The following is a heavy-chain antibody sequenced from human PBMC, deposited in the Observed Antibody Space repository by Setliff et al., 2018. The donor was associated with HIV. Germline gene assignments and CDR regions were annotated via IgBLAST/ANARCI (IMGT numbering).Heavy chain of an antibody. D-gene: IGHD2-2*01. CDR3: ARDPRPSNYRLLWYFDF. CDR1: GATIHYHY. Sequence: SETLSLTCSVSGATIHYHYWSWIRQSPGKGLEWIGYVDYSGDAEYNPSLQSRATISRDPSKKQFSLKVTSVTAADTAVYYCARDPRPSNYRLLWYFDFWGQGTLVTVSS. V-gene: IGHV4-59*11. J-gene: IGHJ4*02. CDR2: VDYSGDA.